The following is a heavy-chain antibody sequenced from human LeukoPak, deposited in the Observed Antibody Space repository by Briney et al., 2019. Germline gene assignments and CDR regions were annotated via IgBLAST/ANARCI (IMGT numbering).Heavy chain of an antibody. CDR3: AKANGGNKARFDY. CDR2: IWYDGSNK. CDR1: GFTFSTYG. J-gene: IGHJ4*02. Sequence: GGSLRLSCAASGFTFSTYGMHWVRQAPGKGLEWVAVIWYDGSNKYYADSVKGRFTISRDNSKNTLYLQMNSLRAEDTAVYYCAKANGGNKARFDYWGQGTLVTVSS. V-gene: IGHV3-33*06. D-gene: IGHD4-23*01.